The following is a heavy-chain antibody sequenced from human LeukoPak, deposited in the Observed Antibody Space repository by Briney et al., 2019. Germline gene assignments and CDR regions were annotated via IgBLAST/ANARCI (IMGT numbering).Heavy chain of an antibody. J-gene: IGHJ3*02. V-gene: IGHV3-30-3*01. CDR1: GFVFSTSR. D-gene: IGHD2-15*01. CDR3: ARICSGGSCYFPSI. CDR2: KSYDGGNK. Sequence: GGSLSLSCAASGFVFSTSRMHWVRQAPGQGLEWVSVKSYDGGNKYYADPVKGRFTISRDNSRNTLYLQMNSLKSEDTAVYYCARICSGGSCYFPSIWGQGTMVTVSS.